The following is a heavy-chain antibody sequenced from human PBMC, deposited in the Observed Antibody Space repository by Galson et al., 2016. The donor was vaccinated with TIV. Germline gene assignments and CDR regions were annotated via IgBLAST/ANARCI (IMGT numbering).Heavy chain of an antibody. CDR2: IDHSDSYT. CDR1: GYRFTSYW. CDR3: ARGVNPGSGWLDP. J-gene: IGHJ5*02. Sequence: QSGAEVTKVGESLRISCKGSGYRFTSYWITWVRQMPGKGLEWMGRIDHSDSYTNYSPSIEVHVNISADKSISAAVLHCNSLRASETAIDYCARGVNPGSGWLDPWGQGTLVTVSS. V-gene: IGHV5-10-1*01. D-gene: IGHD2-21*01.